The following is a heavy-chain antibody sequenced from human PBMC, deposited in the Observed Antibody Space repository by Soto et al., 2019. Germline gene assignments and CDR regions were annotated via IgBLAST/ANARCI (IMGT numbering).Heavy chain of an antibody. V-gene: IGHV1-69*12. Sequence: QVQLVQSGAEVKKPGSSVKVSCKASGGTFSSYAISWVRQAPGQGLEWMGGIIPIFATADYAQKFQGRVTITADESTSTAYMELSSLRSEETAVYYCARSITGTVSYYYGMDVWGQGTTVTVSS. CDR3: ARSITGTVSYYYGMDV. CDR2: IIPIFATA. J-gene: IGHJ6*02. D-gene: IGHD1-20*01. CDR1: GGTFSSYA.